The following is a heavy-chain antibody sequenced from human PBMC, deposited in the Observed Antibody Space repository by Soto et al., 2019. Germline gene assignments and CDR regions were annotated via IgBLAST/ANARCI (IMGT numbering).Heavy chain of an antibody. J-gene: IGHJ5*02. V-gene: IGHV3-21*01. CDR2: ITTSSAYI. CDR1: GFTFNTYD. D-gene: IGHD2-21*01. CDR3: VTSGTARLLRHSWFDT. Sequence: EVQLVESGGGLVKPGGSLRLSCAVSGFTFNTYDVNWVRQAPGKGLEWVSSITTSSAYIYYADSLKGRITISRDNAKNSLFLQMNSLRAEDTAVYYCVTSGTARLLRHSWFDTWGQGTLVTVSS.